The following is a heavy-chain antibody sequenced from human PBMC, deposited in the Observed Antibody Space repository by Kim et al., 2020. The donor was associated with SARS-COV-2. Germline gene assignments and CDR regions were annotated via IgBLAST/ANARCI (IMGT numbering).Heavy chain of an antibody. D-gene: IGHD4-17*01. CDR3: ARDHTDGDYVLFGMDV. Sequence: DSVKGRFTISRDNSKNTLYLQMHSLGAEDTAVYYCARDHTDGDYVLFGMDVWGQGTTVTVSS. V-gene: IGHV3-66*01. J-gene: IGHJ6*02.